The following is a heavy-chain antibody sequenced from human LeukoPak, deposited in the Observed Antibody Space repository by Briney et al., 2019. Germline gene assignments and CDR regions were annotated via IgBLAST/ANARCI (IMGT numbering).Heavy chain of an antibody. D-gene: IGHD3-22*01. Sequence: PGGSLRLSCAASGFTFSSYSMNWVRQAPGKGLEWVSSISSSSSYIYYADSVKRRFTISRDNAKNSLYLQMNSLRAEDTAVYYCARFNLYYDSSGYYRVFDYWGQGTLVTVSS. CDR3: ARFNLYYDSSGYYRVFDY. V-gene: IGHV3-21*01. J-gene: IGHJ4*02. CDR1: GFTFSSYS. CDR2: ISSSSSYI.